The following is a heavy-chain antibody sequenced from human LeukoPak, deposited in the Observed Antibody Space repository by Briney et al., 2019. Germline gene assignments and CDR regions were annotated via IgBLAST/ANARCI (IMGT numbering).Heavy chain of an antibody. CDR2: IKQDGSEK. Sequence: PGGSLRLSCAASGFTFSSYWMSWVRQAPGKGLEWVASIKQDGSEKYCVDSVKGRFTISRDNANNSLYLQMNSLRADDTAVYYCARDIGLRKAGPPGWFDPWGQGALVTVSS. D-gene: IGHD6-6*01. CDR3: ARDIGLRKAGPPGWFDP. V-gene: IGHV3-7*01. J-gene: IGHJ5*02. CDR1: GFTFSSYW.